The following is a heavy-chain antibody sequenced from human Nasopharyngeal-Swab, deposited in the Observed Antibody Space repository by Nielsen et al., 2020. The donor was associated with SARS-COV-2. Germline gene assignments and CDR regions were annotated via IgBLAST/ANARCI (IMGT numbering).Heavy chain of an antibody. CDR2: FNPDSGGT. CDR1: GYTFTGYY. D-gene: IGHD1-20*01. CDR3: ARGGNNWNDY. J-gene: IGHJ4*02. V-gene: IGHV1-2*06. Sequence: ASVKVSCKSSGYTFTGYYIHWLRQAPGQGLQWMGRFNPDSGGTNSAQQFQGRVTMTRDTSISTAYMELSRLRSDDTAVYYCARGGNNWNDYWGQGTLVTVSS.